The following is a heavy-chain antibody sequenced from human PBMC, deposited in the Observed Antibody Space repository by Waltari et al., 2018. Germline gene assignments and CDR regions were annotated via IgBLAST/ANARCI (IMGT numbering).Heavy chain of an antibody. CDR1: AFTFSSYG. Sequence: QVQLVESGAGVVQPGGSLRLSCAASAFTFSSYGMHWVRQAPGKGLGWVAFIRYDGSNKYYADSVKGRFTISRDNSKNTLYLQMNSLRAEDTAVYYCAKDLFRIVVVPAAMDYWGQGTLVTVSS. D-gene: IGHD2-2*01. CDR3: AKDLFRIVVVPAAMDY. V-gene: IGHV3-30*02. CDR2: IRYDGSNK. J-gene: IGHJ4*02.